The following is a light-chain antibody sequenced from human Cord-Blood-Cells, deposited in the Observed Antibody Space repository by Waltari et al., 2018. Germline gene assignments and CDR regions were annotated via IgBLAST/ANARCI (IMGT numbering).Light chain of an antibody. CDR3: QQYNNWPPLT. Sequence: DIVMTQSPATLSVSPGERATLSCRASQRGSSNLAWYQQKPGQAPRLLIYGSSTRATGIPARFSGSGSGTEFTRTISSLQSEDFAVYYCQQYNNWPPLTFGGGTKVEIK. V-gene: IGKV3-15*01. CDR2: GSS. CDR1: QRGSSN. J-gene: IGKJ4*01.